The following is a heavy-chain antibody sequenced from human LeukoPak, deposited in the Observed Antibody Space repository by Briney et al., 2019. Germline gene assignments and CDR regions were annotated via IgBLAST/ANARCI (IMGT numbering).Heavy chain of an antibody. D-gene: IGHD3-22*01. V-gene: IGHV3-30-3*01. Sequence: GGSLRLSCAASGFTFSSYAMHWVRQAPGKGLEWVAVISYDGSNKYYADSVKGRFTISRDNPKNTLYLQMNSLRAEDTAMYYCASPTYYYDSSGYFKERAFDTWGQGTMVTVSS. J-gene: IGHJ3*02. CDR2: ISYDGSNK. CDR3: ASPTYYYDSSGYFKERAFDT. CDR1: GFTFSSYA.